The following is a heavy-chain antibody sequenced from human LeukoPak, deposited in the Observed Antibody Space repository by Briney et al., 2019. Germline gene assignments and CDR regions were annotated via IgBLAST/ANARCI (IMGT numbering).Heavy chain of an antibody. CDR2: IYYSGST. D-gene: IGHD3-22*01. CDR1: GGSISSGGYY. V-gene: IGHV4-31*03. CDR3: ARDRREYYYDSSGYSDAFDI. Sequence: SETLSLTCTVSGGSISSGGYYWSWIRQHPGKGLEWIGYIYYSGSTYYNPSLKSRVTISVDTSKNQFSLKLSSVTAADTAVYYCARDRREYYYDSSGYSDAFDIWGQGTMVTVSS. J-gene: IGHJ3*02.